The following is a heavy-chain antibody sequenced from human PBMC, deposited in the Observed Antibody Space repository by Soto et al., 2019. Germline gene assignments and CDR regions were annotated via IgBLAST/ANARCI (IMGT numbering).Heavy chain of an antibody. V-gene: IGHV3-23*01. D-gene: IGHD2-2*01. CDR1: GFTFSSYA. CDR2: ISGSGGST. Sequence: EVQLLESGGGLVQPGGSLRLSCAASGFTFSSYAMSWVRQAPGKGLEWVSAISGSGGSTYYADSVKGRFTISRDNSKNTLYLQMNSLGAEDTAVYYGAKDQRDIVVVPAASYDYWGQGTLVTVSS. CDR3: AKDQRDIVVVPAASYDY. J-gene: IGHJ4*02.